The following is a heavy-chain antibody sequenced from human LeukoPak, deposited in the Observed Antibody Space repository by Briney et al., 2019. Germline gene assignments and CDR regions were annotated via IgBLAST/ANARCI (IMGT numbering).Heavy chain of an antibody. CDR3: ASLPTMVRGLTD. Sequence: SETLSLTCTVSGDSISTSKSYWGWIRQPPGKGLEWIGSIYYSGSTYYNPSLKSRVTISVDTSKNQFSLKLSSVTAADTAVYYCASLPTMVRGLTDWGQGTLVTVSS. CDR1: GDSISTSKSY. CDR2: IYYSGST. D-gene: IGHD3-10*01. J-gene: IGHJ4*02. V-gene: IGHV4-39*01.